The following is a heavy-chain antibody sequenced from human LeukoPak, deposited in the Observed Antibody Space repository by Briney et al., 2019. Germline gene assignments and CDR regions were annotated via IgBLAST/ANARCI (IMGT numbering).Heavy chain of an antibody. J-gene: IGHJ4*02. CDR2: ISYDGSNK. D-gene: IGHD4-17*01. Sequence: GGSLRLSCAASGFTFSSYGMHWVRQAPGKGLEWVAVISYDGSNKCYADSVEGRFTISRDNSKNTLYLQMNSLRAEDTAVYYCAKDLYGDYLSPDFDYWGQGTLVTVSS. V-gene: IGHV3-30*18. CDR1: GFTFSSYG. CDR3: AKDLYGDYLSPDFDY.